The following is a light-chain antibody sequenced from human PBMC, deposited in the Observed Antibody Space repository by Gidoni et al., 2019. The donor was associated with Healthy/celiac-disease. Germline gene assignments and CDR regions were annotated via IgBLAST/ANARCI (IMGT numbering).Light chain of an antibody. CDR3: SSYTSSSTPLV. J-gene: IGLJ2*01. CDR1: SSDVGGYNY. V-gene: IGLV2-14*01. Sequence: QSALTQPASVSGSPGQSITISCTGTSSDVGGYNYVSWYQPHPGKAPKLMIYEVSNRPSGVPDRFSGSKSGNTASLTISGLQAEDEADYYCSSYTSSSTPLVFGGGTKLTVL. CDR2: EVS.